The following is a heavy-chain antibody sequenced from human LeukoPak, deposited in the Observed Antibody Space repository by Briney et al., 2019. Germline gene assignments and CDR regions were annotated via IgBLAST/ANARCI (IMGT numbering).Heavy chain of an antibody. J-gene: IGHJ4*02. D-gene: IGHD6-6*01. V-gene: IGHV4-34*01. Sequence: SETLSLTCVVYGGSFSGYYWSWIRQPPGKGLEWIGEINHSGSTNYNPSLKSRDTISVDTSKNRFSLKLSSVTAADTAVYYCAIPEKYSSSGNFDYWGQGTLVTVSS. CDR1: GGSFSGYY. CDR2: INHSGST. CDR3: AIPEKYSSSGNFDY.